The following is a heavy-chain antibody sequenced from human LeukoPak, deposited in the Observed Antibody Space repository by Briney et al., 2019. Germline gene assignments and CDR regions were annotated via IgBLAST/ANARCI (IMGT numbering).Heavy chain of an antibody. CDR3: ARGSGYSSGWYYFDH. CDR1: GFTFSSYS. V-gene: IGHV3-21*01. CDR2: ISSSSSYI. J-gene: IGHJ4*02. Sequence: GGSLRLSCAASGFTFSSYSMNWVRQAPGKGLEWVSSISSSSSYIYYADSVKGRFTISRDNAKNSLYLQMNSLRAEDTAVYYCARGSGYSSGWYYFDHWGQGTLVTVSS. D-gene: IGHD6-19*01.